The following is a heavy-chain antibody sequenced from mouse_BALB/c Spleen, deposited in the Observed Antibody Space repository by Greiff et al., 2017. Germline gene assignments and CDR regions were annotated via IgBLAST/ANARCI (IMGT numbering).Heavy chain of an antibody. CDR2: IYPYNGGT. CDR1: GYTFTDYN. V-gene: IGHV1S29*02. D-gene: IGHD1-1*01. J-gene: IGHJ3*01. CDR3: ARGNLCGSSLAWFAD. Sequence: VQLQQSGPELVKPGASVKISCKASGYTFTDYNMHWVKQSHGKSLEWIGYIYPYNGGTGYNQKFKSKATLTVDNSSSTAYMELRSLTSEDSAVYYCARGNLCGSSLAWFADWGQGTLVTVSA.